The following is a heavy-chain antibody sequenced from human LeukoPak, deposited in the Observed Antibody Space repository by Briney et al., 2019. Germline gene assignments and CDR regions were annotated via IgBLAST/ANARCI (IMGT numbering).Heavy chain of an antibody. Sequence: GGSLRLSCAASGVTFSSYAMHWVRQAPGKGLEWVAVISYDGSNKYYADSVKGRFTISRDNSKNTLYLQMNSLRAEDTAVYYCARFRAVAGTFDYWGQGTLVTVSS. V-gene: IGHV3-30-3*01. D-gene: IGHD6-19*01. J-gene: IGHJ4*02. CDR1: GVTFSSYA. CDR3: ARFRAVAGTFDY. CDR2: ISYDGSNK.